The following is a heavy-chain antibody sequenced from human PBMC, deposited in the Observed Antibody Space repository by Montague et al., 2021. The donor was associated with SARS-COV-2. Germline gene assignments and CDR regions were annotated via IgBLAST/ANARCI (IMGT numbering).Heavy chain of an antibody. D-gene: IGHD6-19*01. CDR1: GDSVSSNSAA. CDR3: ARGDEEQWLVHYYYYGMDV. Sequence: CAISGDSVSSNSAAWNWIRQSPSRGLEWLGRTCYRSKWYNDYAVSVKXRITINPDTSKNQFSLQLNSVTPEDTAVYYCARGDEEQWLVHYYYYGMDVWGQGTTVTVSS. CDR2: TCYRSKWYN. V-gene: IGHV6-1*01. J-gene: IGHJ6*02.